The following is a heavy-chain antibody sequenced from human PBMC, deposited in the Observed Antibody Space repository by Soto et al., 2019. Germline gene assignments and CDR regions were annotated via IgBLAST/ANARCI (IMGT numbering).Heavy chain of an antibody. CDR1: GFTFSVHS. J-gene: IGHJ6*02. CDR3: ARDSDIYYGMDV. Sequence: GGSLRLSCAASGFTFSVHSMNWVRRAPGKGLEWVSYISSTSSASYYADSVRGRFTISRDNVKYSLYLQMNSLTDEDTAVYYCARDSDIYYGMDVWGQGTTVTVSS. V-gene: IGHV3-48*02. CDR2: ISSTSSAS. D-gene: IGHD3-9*01.